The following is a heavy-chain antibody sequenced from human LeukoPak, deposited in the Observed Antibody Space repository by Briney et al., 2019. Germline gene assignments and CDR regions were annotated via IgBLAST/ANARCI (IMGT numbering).Heavy chain of an antibody. CDR1: GFIFSSSW. V-gene: IGHV3-7*01. Sequence: GGSLRLSCAASGFIFSSSWMSWVRQAPGKGLEWVANIKQDGSQKHYVDFVKGRFTISRDNSKNLLYLQMNSLGAEDTAVYYCVRGGYSSFDYWGQGTLVTVSS. J-gene: IGHJ4*02. CDR2: IKQDGSQK. CDR3: VRGGYSSFDY. D-gene: IGHD3-10*01.